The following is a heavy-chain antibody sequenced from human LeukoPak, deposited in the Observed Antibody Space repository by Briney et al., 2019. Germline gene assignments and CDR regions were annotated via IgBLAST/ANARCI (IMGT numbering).Heavy chain of an antibody. J-gene: IGHJ4*02. CDR3: AKQLGYCSDGSCYFTY. D-gene: IGHD2-15*01. V-gene: IGHV3-23*01. Sequence: GGSLRLSCAASGFTFSSSAMSWVRQAPGKGLEWVSAISNNGGYTYYADSVQGRFTISRDNSKSTLCLQMNSLRAEDTAVYYCAKQLGYCSDGSCYFTYWGQGTLVTVSS. CDR2: ISNNGGYT. CDR1: GFTFSSSA.